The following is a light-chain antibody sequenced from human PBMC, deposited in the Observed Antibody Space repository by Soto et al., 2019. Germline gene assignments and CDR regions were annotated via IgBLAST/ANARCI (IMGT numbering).Light chain of an antibody. Sequence: DIQMTQSPSSLSASVGDRVIITCRASQTISNFLNWYQQKPGKAPKVVVYGASTLQSGVPLRFSGSGSGTHFTLTISSLQPEDCATYYCQQSYSPSLTFGGGTKVDIK. CDR3: QQSYSPSLT. CDR2: GAS. J-gene: IGKJ4*01. V-gene: IGKV1-39*01. CDR1: QTISNF.